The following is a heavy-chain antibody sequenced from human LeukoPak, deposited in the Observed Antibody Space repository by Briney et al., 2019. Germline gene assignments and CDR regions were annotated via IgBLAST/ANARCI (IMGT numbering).Heavy chain of an antibody. J-gene: IGHJ5*02. V-gene: IGHV4-31*03. CDR2: IYYSGST. CDR1: GGSISSGGYY. CDR3: ARVVGTYCSSTSCYGTWFDP. D-gene: IGHD2-2*01. Sequence: PSETLSLTCTVSGGSISSGGYYWSWIRQHPGKGLEWIGYIYYSGSTYYNPSLKSRVTISVDTSKNQFSPKLSSVTAADTAVYYCARVVGTYCSSTSCYGTWFDPWGQGTLVTVSS.